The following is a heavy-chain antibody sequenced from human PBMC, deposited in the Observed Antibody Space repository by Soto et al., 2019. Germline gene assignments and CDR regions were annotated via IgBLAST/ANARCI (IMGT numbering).Heavy chain of an antibody. CDR2: INHLETT. V-gene: IGHV4-30-2*01. CDR3: ARGGGSDSFDY. CDR1: GASITFGGYS. D-gene: IGHD1-26*01. Sequence: QLQLHESGSGLVKPSQTLSLTCTVSGASITFGGYSWSWIRQTPGKGLEWIGYINHLETTFYNPSFGSRRTLSIDRAKNQFSLKLHSMSAADRAVYFCARGGGSDSFDYWGQGILVTVSS. J-gene: IGHJ4*02.